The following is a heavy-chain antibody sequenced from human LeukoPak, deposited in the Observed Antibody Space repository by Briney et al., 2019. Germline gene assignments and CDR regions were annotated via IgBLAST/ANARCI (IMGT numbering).Heavy chain of an antibody. V-gene: IGHV3-30-3*01. J-gene: IGHJ4*02. Sequence: GGSPRLSCAASGFTFSSYAMHWVRQAPGRGLEWVAVISYDGSKEYYTDSVKGRFTISRDNSRNTLYVQMNSLRGEDTAVYYCARDQYSGSYGYFDYWGQGTLVTVSS. D-gene: IGHD1-26*01. CDR3: ARDQYSGSYGYFDY. CDR2: ISYDGSKE. CDR1: GFTFSSYA.